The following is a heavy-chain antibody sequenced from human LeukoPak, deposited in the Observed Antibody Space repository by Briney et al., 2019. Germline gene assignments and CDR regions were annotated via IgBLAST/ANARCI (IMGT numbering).Heavy chain of an antibody. Sequence: GGSLRLSCAASGFTFSSGWMNWVRQAPGKGLEWVSSISSSSSYIYYADSVKGRFTISRDNSKNTLYLQMNSLRAEDTAVYYCARTMVRGVTGTDFDYWGQGTLVTVSS. J-gene: IGHJ4*02. CDR2: ISSSSSYI. D-gene: IGHD3-10*01. CDR1: GFTFSSGW. CDR3: ARTMVRGVTGTDFDY. V-gene: IGHV3-21*01.